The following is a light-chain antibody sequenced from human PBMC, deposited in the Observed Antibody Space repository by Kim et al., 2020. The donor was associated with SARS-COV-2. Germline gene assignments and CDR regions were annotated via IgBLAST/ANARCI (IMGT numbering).Light chain of an antibody. J-gene: IGLJ3*02. CDR2: LNSDGSH. CDR1: SGHSTSA. CDR3: QTWGTGIRV. Sequence: SVKLTCTLSSGHSTSAIAWHQQQSEKGPRYLMKLNSDGSHTKGDGIPDRFSGSSSGAERYLTISSLQSEDEADYYCQTWGTGIRVFGGGTQLTVL. V-gene: IGLV4-69*01.